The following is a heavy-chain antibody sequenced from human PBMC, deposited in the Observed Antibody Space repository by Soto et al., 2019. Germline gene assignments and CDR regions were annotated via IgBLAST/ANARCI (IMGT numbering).Heavy chain of an antibody. J-gene: IGHJ3*02. V-gene: IGHV3-64D*06. D-gene: IGHD3-22*01. CDR1: GFTFSSYA. CDR2: ISSNGGST. CDR3: VKVGMIVVVIGAFDI. Sequence: PGGSLRLSCAASGFTFSSYAMHWVRQAPGKGLEYVSAISSNGGSTYYADSVKGRFTISRDNSKNTLYLQMSSLRAEDTAVYYCVKVGMIVVVIGAFDIWGQGTMVTVSS.